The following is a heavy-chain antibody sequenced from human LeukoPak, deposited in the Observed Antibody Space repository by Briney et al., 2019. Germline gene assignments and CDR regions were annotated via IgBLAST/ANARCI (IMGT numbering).Heavy chain of an antibody. V-gene: IGHV4-30-4*08. CDR3: ASEYGVTGTFWFDP. J-gene: IGHJ5*02. CDR2: IYYSGST. D-gene: IGHD2-8*02. Sequence: SETLSLTCTVSGGSISRGDYYWSWIRQPPGKGLEWIGYIYYSGSTYYNPSLKSRVTISVDTSKNQFSLKLSSVTAADTAVYYCASEYGVTGTFWFDPWGQGTLVTVSS. CDR1: GGSISRGDYY.